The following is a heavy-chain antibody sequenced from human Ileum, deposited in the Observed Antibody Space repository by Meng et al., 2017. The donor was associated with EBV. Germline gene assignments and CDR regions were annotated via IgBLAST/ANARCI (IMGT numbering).Heavy chain of an antibody. D-gene: IGHD4-17*01. CDR3: ARQTRLRGQTTGGNWYFDL. J-gene: IGHJ2*01. CDR1: GFTFDDFT. CDR2: ISGDGGST. Sequence: EVELVESGGVGVQPGGSLRLSCAASGFTFDDFTIHWVRQAPGKGLEWVSLISGDGGSTYYADSVEGRFTISRDNSKNSLYLQMNSLTTEDTALYYCARQTRLRGQTTGGNWYFDLWGRGTLVTVSS. V-gene: IGHV3-43*01.